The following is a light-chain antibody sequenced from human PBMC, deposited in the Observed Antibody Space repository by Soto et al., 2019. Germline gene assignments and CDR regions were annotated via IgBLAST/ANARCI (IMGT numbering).Light chain of an antibody. CDR3: SSYTSSNTLV. CDR1: SSDVGGYNY. J-gene: IGLJ2*01. CDR2: DVS. V-gene: IGLV2-14*01. Sequence: QAVVTQPASVSGSPGQSITISCTGTSSDVGGYNYVSWYQQHPGKAPKVMIYDVSNRPSGVSNRFSGSKSGNTASLTISGLQAEDEADYYCSSYTSSNTLVFGGGTKLTVL.